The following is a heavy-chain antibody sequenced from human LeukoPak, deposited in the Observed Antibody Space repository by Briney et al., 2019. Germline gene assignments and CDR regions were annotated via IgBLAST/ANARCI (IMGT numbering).Heavy chain of an antibody. D-gene: IGHD3-10*01. CDR2: IYYSGST. CDR1: GGSISSSTYY. J-gene: IGHJ6*03. Sequence: PSETLSLTCTVSGGSISSSTYYWGWIRQPPGKGLEWIGSIYYSGSTYYNPSLKSRVTISIDTSKNQFSLKLSSVTAADTAVYYCARQGRPHYYGSGRRKAVYMDVWGKGTTVTISS. V-gene: IGHV4-39*01. CDR3: ARQGRPHYYGSGRRKAVYMDV.